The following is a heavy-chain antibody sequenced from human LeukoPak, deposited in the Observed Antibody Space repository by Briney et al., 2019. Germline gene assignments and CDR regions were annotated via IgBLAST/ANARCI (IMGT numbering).Heavy chain of an antibody. J-gene: IGHJ4*02. Sequence: GGSLRLSCAASGFTFGSYAMTWVRQAPGKGLEWVSSISSSSSYIYYADSVKGRFTISRDNAKNSLYLQMNSLRAEDTAVYYCARDRWSSSWGDFDYWGQGTLVTVSS. CDR2: ISSSSSYI. CDR1: GFTFGSYA. CDR3: ARDRWSSSWGDFDY. D-gene: IGHD6-13*01. V-gene: IGHV3-21*01.